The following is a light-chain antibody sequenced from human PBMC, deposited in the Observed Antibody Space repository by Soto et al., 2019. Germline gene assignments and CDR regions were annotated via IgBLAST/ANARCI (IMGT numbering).Light chain of an antibody. V-gene: IGLV2-14*03. CDR1: SSDVGAYDY. J-gene: IGLJ1*01. Sequence: QSVLTQPASVSGSPGQSITIYCTGTSSDVGAYDYVSWYQQHPGEVPKLMIFDVSDRPSGVSNRFSGSKSGNTASLTISGLQAEDEADYYCSSFTTSTSYVFGTGTKLTVL. CDR3: SSFTTSTSYV. CDR2: DVS.